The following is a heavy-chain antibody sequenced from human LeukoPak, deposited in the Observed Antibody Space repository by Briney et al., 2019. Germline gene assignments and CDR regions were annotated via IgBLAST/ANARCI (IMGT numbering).Heavy chain of an antibody. J-gene: IGHJ4*02. Sequence: SETLSLTCTVSRGSICSSSYYWGWIRQPPGKGLEWTGSIYYSGSTYYNPSLKSRVTISVDTSKNQFSRTLSSVTAADTAVYYCARFKGYHAALSWGQGTLVTVSS. D-gene: IGHD2-2*01. V-gene: IGHV4-39*01. CDR1: RGSICSSSYY. CDR3: ARFKGYHAALS. CDR2: IYYSGST.